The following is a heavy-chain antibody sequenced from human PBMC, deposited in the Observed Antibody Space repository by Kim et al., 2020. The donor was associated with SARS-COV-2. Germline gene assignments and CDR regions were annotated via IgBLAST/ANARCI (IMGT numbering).Heavy chain of an antibody. D-gene: IGHD6-19*01. CDR2: IYYSGST. J-gene: IGHJ6*02. Sequence: SETLSLTCTVSGGSISSYYWSWIRQPPGKGLEWIGYIYYSGSTNYNPSLKSRVTISVDTSKNQFSLKLSSVTAADTAVYYCARRAEAVAGGGYYYYGMDVWGQGTTVTVSS. CDR3: ARRAEAVAGGGYYYYGMDV. V-gene: IGHV4-59*08. CDR1: GGSISSYY.